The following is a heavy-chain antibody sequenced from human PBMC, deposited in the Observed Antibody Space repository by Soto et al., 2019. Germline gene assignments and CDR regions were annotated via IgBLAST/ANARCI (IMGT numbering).Heavy chain of an antibody. J-gene: IGHJ3*02. CDR2: IIPIFGTA. CDR1: GGTFSSYA. Sequence: VASVKVSCKASGGTFSSYAISWVRQAPGQGLEWMGGIIPIFGTANYAQKFQGRVTITADESTSTAYMELSSLRSEDTAVYYCARRRGIAVAGMAFDIWGQGTMVTVSS. V-gene: IGHV1-69*13. D-gene: IGHD6-19*01. CDR3: ARRRGIAVAGMAFDI.